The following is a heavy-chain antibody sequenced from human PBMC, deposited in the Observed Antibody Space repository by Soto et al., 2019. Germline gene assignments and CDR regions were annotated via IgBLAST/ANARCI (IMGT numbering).Heavy chain of an antibody. V-gene: IGHV4-4*02. CDR2: VYHSGNT. J-gene: IGHJ5*02. D-gene: IGHD6-13*01. CDR3: ARDGSSSWYNWFDP. Sequence: PSETLSLTCAVSGDSISSDKWWSWVRQPPGKGLEWIGEVYHSGNTNYNPSLKSRVIISVDKPKNQFSLKLSSVTAADTAVYYCARDGSSSWYNWFDPWGQGTLVTVSS. CDR1: GDSISSDKW.